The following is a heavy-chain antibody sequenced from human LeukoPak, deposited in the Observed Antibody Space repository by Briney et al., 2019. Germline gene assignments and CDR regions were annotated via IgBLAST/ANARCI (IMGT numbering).Heavy chain of an antibody. CDR2: ISIHNGFT. V-gene: IGHV1-18*01. D-gene: IGHD3-22*01. J-gene: IGHJ4*02. CDR1: GYIFTSYG. CDR3: ARDMRHYRNYDSSGYYYNFEY. Sequence: ASVKVSCKASGYIFTSYGISWVRQAPEQGLEWMGWISIHNGFTRYSQKFQGRVTMTRDTSTSTAYMDLTSLRADDTAVYYCARDMRHYRNYDSSGYYYNFEYWGQGTLVTVSS.